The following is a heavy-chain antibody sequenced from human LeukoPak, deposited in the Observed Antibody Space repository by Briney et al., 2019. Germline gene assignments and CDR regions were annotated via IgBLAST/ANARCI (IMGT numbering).Heavy chain of an antibody. CDR1: GYTFTSYG. V-gene: IGHV1-18*01. CDR3: AIDGLLLRSSYYDILTGYYTYY. D-gene: IGHD3-9*01. Sequence: ASVKVSCKASGYTFTSYGIRWVRQAPGQGLEWMGWISAYNGNPNYAQKRQGRVTMATDTSTSTAYMELRSLRSDDTAVYYCAIDGLLLRSSYYDILTGYYTYYWGQGTLVTVSS. J-gene: IGHJ4*02. CDR2: ISAYNGNP.